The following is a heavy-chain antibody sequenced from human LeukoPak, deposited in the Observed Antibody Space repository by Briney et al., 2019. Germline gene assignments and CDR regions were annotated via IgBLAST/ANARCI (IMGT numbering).Heavy chain of an antibody. J-gene: IGHJ4*02. D-gene: IGHD2-15*01. CDR2: ISSSSSTI. CDR3: AREDCSGGSCRDFDY. Sequence: GGSLRLSCAASGFTFSSYSMNWVRQAPGKGLEWVSYISSSSSTIYYADSVKGRFTISRDNAKNSLYLQMNSLRAEDTAVYYCAREDCSGGSCRDFDYWGQGTLVTVSS. CDR1: GFTFSSYS. V-gene: IGHV3-48*04.